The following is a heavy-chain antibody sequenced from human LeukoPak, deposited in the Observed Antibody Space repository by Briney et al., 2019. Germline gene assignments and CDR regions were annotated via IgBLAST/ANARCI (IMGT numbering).Heavy chain of an antibody. J-gene: IGHJ4*02. V-gene: IGHV1-18*01. CDR3: ARDLPADSGYETHDY. D-gene: IGHD5-12*01. Sequence: ASVKVSCKTSVYTFTNYGISWVRQAPGQGLEWVGWTSAYNGNTDYAQKFQGRVTMTTDSSTSTAYMELRSLRSDDTAVYYCARDLPADSGYETHDYWGQGTLVTVSS. CDR1: VYTFTNYG. CDR2: TSAYNGNT.